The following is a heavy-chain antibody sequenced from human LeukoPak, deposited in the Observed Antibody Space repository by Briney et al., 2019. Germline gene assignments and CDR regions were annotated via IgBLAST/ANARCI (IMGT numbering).Heavy chain of an antibody. D-gene: IGHD3-10*01. V-gene: IGHV4-28*01. CDR1: GYSITSSSW. CDR2: IYHSGTT. J-gene: IGHJ4*02. CDR3: ARKENVYYYFDY. Sequence: SDTLSLTCAVSGYSITSSSWWGWIRQPPGKGLEWIGYIYHSGTTYYNPSLQSRVTMSVDTSKNQFSLELSSVTAVDTAVYYCARKENVYYYFDYWGQGTLVTVSS.